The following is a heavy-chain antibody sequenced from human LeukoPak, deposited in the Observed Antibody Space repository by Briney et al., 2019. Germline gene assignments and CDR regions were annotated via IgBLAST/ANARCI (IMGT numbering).Heavy chain of an antibody. D-gene: IGHD4-11*01. J-gene: IGHJ6*03. Sequence: GGSLRLSCAASGFTFSSYWMSWVRQAPGKGLEWVANIKQDGSEKYYVDSVKGRFTISRDNAKNSLYLQMNSLRAEDTAVYYCARVVPDYSNLRRYYCYMDVWGKGTTVTVSS. CDR2: IKQDGSEK. CDR3: ARVVPDYSNLRRYYCYMDV. CDR1: GFTFSSYW. V-gene: IGHV3-7*01.